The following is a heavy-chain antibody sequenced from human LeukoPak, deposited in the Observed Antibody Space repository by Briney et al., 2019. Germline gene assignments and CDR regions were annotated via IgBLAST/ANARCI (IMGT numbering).Heavy chain of an antibody. J-gene: IGHJ6*03. CDR2: ISYDGSNK. D-gene: IGHD3-16*01. Sequence: GGSLRLSCAASGFTFSSYAMHWVRQAPGKGLEWVAVISYDGSNKYYADSVKGRFTISRDNSKNTLYLQMNSLRAEDTAVYYCAGDYMDVWGKGTTVTVSS. CDR1: GFTFSSYA. CDR3: AGDYMDV. V-gene: IGHV3-30*04.